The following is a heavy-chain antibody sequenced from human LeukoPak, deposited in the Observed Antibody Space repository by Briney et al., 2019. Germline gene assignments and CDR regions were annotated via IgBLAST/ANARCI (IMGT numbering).Heavy chain of an antibody. Sequence: GGSLRLSCAASGFTFSSYGMHWVRQAPGKGLEWVAVIWYDGSNKYYADSVKSRFTISRDNSKNTLYLQMNSLRAEDTAVYYCARTYYYYYGMDVWGKGTTVTVSS. CDR3: ARTYYYYYGMDV. V-gene: IGHV3-33*01. CDR2: IWYDGSNK. CDR1: GFTFSSYG. J-gene: IGHJ6*04.